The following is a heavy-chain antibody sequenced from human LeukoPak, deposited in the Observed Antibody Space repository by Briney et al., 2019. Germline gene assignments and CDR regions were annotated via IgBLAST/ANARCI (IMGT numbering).Heavy chain of an antibody. CDR1: GFTFSSYA. V-gene: IGHV3-23*01. CDR2: ISGSGGST. CDR3: AKLSPRQQLVRPYYYGMDV. J-gene: IGHJ6*02. Sequence: PGGSLRLSCAASGFTFSSYAMSWVRQAPGKGLEWVSAISGSGGSTYYADSVKGRFTISRDNSKNTLYLQMNSLRAEDTAVYYCAKLSPRQQLVRPYYYGMDVWGQGTTVTVSS. D-gene: IGHD6-13*01.